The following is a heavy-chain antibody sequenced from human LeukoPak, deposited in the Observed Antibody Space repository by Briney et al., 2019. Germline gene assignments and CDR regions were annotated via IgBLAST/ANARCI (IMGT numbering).Heavy chain of an antibody. V-gene: IGHV3-23*01. J-gene: IGHJ4*02. Sequence: PGGSLRLSCAASGFTFSSYAMSWVRQAPGKGLEWVSAISGSGGSTYYADSVKGRFTISRDKSKNTLYLQKNSLRAEDTAVYYCAKDPPAGTQTTFDYWGQGTLVTVSS. CDR3: AKDPPAGTQTTFDY. CDR1: GFTFSSYA. D-gene: IGHD1-1*01. CDR2: ISGSGGST.